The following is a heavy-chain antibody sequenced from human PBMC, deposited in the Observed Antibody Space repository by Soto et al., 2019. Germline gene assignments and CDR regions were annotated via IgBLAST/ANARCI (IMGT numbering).Heavy chain of an antibody. Sequence: EVQLVASGGGLVKPGESLRLSCVASDSTFRSYSMNWVRQAPGRGLEWVSIISSGSSVIFYADSMKGLFTISSDNAKHSPYLQMNSLRAEDTAVYYCARGGRGYTKDDTFDIWGQGTMVTVSS. V-gene: IGHV3-21*01. CDR2: ISSGSSVI. J-gene: IGHJ3*02. D-gene: IGHD2-2*02. CDR3: ARGGRGYTKDDTFDI. CDR1: DSTFRSYS.